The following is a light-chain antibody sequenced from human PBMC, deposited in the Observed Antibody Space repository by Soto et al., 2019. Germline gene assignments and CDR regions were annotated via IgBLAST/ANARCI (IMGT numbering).Light chain of an antibody. CDR2: DVS. V-gene: IGLV2-14*01. Sequence: QSALTRPASVSGSPGQAITISCTGTSSGVGGYNYVSWYQQHPGKAPKLMIYDVSDRPSGVSNRFSGSKSGNTASLTISGLQAEDEADYYCSSYTSGFYVFGTGTKVTVL. CDR1: SSGVGGYNY. J-gene: IGLJ1*01. CDR3: SSYTSGFYV.